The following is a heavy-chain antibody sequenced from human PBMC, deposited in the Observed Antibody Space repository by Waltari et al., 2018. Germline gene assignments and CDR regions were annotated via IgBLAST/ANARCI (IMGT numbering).Heavy chain of an antibody. D-gene: IGHD5-12*01. CDR3: ARGRDVYAGFDYNWCDP. J-gene: IGHJ5*02. CDR2: MNPKTGDT. V-gene: IGHV1-8*02. CDR1: GYTLSTYE. Sequence: QVQLLQSGAEVKKPGASVRVSCQASGYTLSTYEIKRVRKASGQGLEWMGWMNPKTGDTGLAQRFQGRVTMTRDTSFNTAYMELHTLTSEDTALYYCARGRDVYAGFDYNWCDPWGPGTLVTVSS.